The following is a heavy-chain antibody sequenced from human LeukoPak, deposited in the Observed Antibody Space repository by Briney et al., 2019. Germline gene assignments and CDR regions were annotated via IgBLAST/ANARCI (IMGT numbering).Heavy chain of an antibody. Sequence: PTGGSLRLSCAASGFTVSSNYMSWVRQAPGKGLEWVSVIYSGGSTYYADSVKGRFTVSRDNSKNTLFLQMNSLRPEDTAVYYCAKDSWSGNYIYDPFDIWGPGTLVTVSS. CDR2: IYSGGST. V-gene: IGHV3-53*01. CDR1: GFTVSSNY. J-gene: IGHJ3*02. D-gene: IGHD3/OR15-3a*01. CDR3: AKDSWSGNYIYDPFDI.